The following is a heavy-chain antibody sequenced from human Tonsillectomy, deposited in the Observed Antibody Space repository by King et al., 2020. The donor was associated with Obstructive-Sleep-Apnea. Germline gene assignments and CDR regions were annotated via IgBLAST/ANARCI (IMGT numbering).Heavy chain of an antibody. V-gene: IGHV1-3*01. CDR3: ARPPNPHYDVDKFAFDI. CDR1: GYTFTSYD. J-gene: IGHJ3*02. CDR2: INAGNANA. Sequence: VQLVQSGAEVKKPGASVKVSCKASGYTFTSYDMNWLRQAPGQGLEWMGWINAGNANANYSQKFQDRVTFTRDTSASTAYMELSSLTSEDTAVYYCARPPNPHYDVDKFAFDIWGQGTMVTVSS. D-gene: IGHD3-22*01.